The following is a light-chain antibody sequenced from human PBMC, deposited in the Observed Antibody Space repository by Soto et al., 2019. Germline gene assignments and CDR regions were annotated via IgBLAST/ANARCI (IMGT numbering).Light chain of an antibody. J-gene: IGKJ4*01. CDR1: QSVSGY. V-gene: IGKV3-11*01. CDR3: QQRSNWPLA. CDR2: DSS. Sequence: EIVLTQSPATLSLSPGERATLSSRASQSVSGYLAWYQQKPGQAPRLLIYDSSNRATGIPARFSGSGSGTDFTLTISTLEPEDFALYYCQQRSNWPLAFGGGTKVGIK.